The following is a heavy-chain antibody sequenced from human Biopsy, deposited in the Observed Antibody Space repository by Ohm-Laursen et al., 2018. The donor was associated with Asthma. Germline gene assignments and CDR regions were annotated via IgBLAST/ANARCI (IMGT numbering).Heavy chain of an antibody. Sequence: SLRLSCAASGFTFDDYGMHWVRQAPGKGLDWVSGISWNSGSIGNADSVKGRFTTSRDNAKNSLYLQMNSLRVEDTALYYCAKATLGDIGKDYWGQGTLVTVSS. CDR1: GFTFDDYG. CDR3: AKATLGDIGKDY. D-gene: IGHD2-21*01. J-gene: IGHJ4*02. V-gene: IGHV3-9*01. CDR2: ISWNSGSI.